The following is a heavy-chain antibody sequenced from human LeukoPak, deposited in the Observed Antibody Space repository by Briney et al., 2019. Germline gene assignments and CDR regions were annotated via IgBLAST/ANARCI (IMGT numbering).Heavy chain of an antibody. CDR3: ARRGGLTVFGVIMEYYFDY. CDR2: VNHSGST. D-gene: IGHD3-3*01. CDR1: GGSFSGYY. V-gene: IGHV4-34*01. Sequence: SETLSLTCAVYGGSFSGYYWTWICQSPGKGLEWIGEVNHSGSTNYNPSLNSRVTISVDTSKNQFSLRLNSVTAADTAVYYCARRGGLTVFGVIMEYYFDYWGQGSLVTVSS. J-gene: IGHJ4*02.